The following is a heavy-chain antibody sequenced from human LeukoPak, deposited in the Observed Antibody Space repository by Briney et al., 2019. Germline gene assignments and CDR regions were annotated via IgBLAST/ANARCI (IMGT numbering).Heavy chain of an antibody. CDR3: AKDTGITMIVVEAFDY. Sequence: GGSLRLSCAASGFTFSSYGMHWVRQAPGKGLEWVAVISYDGSNKYYADSVKGRFTISRDNSKNTLYLQMNSLRAEDTAVYYCAKDTGITMIVVEAFDYWGQGTLVTVSS. D-gene: IGHD3-22*01. CDR1: GFTFSSYG. J-gene: IGHJ4*02. V-gene: IGHV3-30*18. CDR2: ISYDGSNK.